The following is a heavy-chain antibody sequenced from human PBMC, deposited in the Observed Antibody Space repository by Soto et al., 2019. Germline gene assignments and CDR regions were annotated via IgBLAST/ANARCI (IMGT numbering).Heavy chain of an antibody. CDR3: ARDGFCTSTTCRVGNWFDP. CDR1: GGSFSGYY. Sequence: PSETLSLTCVVYGGSFSGYYWSWIRQSPGKGLEWIGGINHRGSTNYNPSLESRVTISVDTSKNQFSLKLPSVTAADTAMYYCARDGFCTSTTCRVGNWFDPWGKGTLVTVSS. D-gene: IGHD2-2*01. V-gene: IGHV4-34*01. J-gene: IGHJ5*02. CDR2: INHRGST.